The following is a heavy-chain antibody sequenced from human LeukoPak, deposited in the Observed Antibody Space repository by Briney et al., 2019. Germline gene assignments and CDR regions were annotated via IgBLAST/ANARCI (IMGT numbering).Heavy chain of an antibody. CDR2: MNPNNGNT. Sequence: ASVKVSCKVSGYTFTSYNINWVRQATGQGLEWMGWMNPNNGNTGFAQKFQGRVTMTRNTSISTAYMELSSLRSEDTAVYYCASQYYYGPTGYYGGFDYWGQGTPVTVSS. D-gene: IGHD3-22*01. J-gene: IGHJ4*02. CDR3: ASQYYYGPTGYYGGFDY. CDR1: GYTFTSYN. V-gene: IGHV1-8*01.